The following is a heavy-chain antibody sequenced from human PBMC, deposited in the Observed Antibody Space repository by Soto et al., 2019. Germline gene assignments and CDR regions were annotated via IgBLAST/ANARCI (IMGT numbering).Heavy chain of an antibody. Sequence: GGSLRLSCAASGFTFSGYYMHWVRQAPGKGMEWVAVISYDGSTESYADSVTGRFTISRYNSSTRLFLQMNSLRPEDTAVYYCTKDDGYNDSTYYHYFGMDVWGQGTTVTVSS. V-gene: IGHV3-30*18. D-gene: IGHD5-12*01. CDR1: GFTFSGYY. J-gene: IGHJ6*02. CDR3: TKDDGYNDSTYYHYFGMDV. CDR2: ISYDGSTE.